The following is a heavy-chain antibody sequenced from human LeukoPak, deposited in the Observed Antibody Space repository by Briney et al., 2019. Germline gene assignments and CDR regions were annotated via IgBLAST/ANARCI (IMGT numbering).Heavy chain of an antibody. CDR1: RFTFSSYS. Sequence: TGGSLRLSCAASRFTFSSYSLNWVRQAPGGGLGWLSYISSGSTTIYYADSVKGRFTISRANAKNALYLQVNSLRAEDTAVYYCARYNSEWSFDYWGQGTLVTVSS. CDR2: ISSGSTTI. D-gene: IGHD6-19*01. V-gene: IGHV3-48*01. CDR3: ARYNSEWSFDY. J-gene: IGHJ4*02.